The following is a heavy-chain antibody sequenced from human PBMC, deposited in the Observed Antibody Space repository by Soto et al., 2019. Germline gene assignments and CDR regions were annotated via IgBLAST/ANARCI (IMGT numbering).Heavy chain of an antibody. V-gene: IGHV5-51*01. J-gene: IGHJ5*02. CDR1: GYSFTSYW. CDR2: IYPGDSDT. Sequence: GESLKISCKGSGYSFTSYWIGWVRQMPGKGLEWMGIIYPGDSDTRYSPSFQGQVTISADKSISTAYLQWSSLKASDTAMYYCARPPDPHYYGSGNWFDPWGQGTLVTVSS. CDR3: ARPPDPHYYGSGNWFDP. D-gene: IGHD3-10*01.